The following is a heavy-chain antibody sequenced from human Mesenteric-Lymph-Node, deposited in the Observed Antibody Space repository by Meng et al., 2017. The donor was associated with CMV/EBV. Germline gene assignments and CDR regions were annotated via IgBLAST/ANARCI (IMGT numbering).Heavy chain of an antibody. J-gene: IGHJ5*02. CDR2: IIPILGIA. D-gene: IGHD6-13*01. CDR1: GGTFSSCT. Sequence: QVQLVQSGAEVKKPGASVKVSCKASGGTFSSCTISWVRQAPGQGLAWMGRIIPILGIANYAQKFQGRVTITADKSTSTAYMELSSLRSEDTAVYYCAGGIAAAGSRWFDPWGQGTLVTVSS. V-gene: IGHV1-69*02. CDR3: AGGIAAAGSRWFDP.